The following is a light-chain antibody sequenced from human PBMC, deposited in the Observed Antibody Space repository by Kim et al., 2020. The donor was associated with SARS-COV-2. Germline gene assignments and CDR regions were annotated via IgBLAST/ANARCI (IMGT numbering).Light chain of an antibody. Sequence: DIQMTQSPSSLSASVGDRVTITCRASQSISSYLNWYQQKPGKAPKLLIYAAYSLQSWVPSRFSGSGSGTDFTLTISSLQPEDFATYYCQQSYSTPYTFGQGTKVDIK. CDR2: AAY. CDR3: QQSYSTPYT. V-gene: IGKV1-39*01. J-gene: IGKJ2*01. CDR1: QSISSY.